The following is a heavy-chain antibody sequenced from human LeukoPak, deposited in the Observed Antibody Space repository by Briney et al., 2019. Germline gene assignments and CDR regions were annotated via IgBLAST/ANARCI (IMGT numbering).Heavy chain of an antibody. CDR1: GGTLTSSA. CDR2: IIPIFGTA. D-gene: IGHD3-22*01. J-gene: IGHJ4*02. Sequence: SPVKVSGTAAGGTLTSSATSWAPQAPAQRLECMAGIIPIFGTANYAQKFQGRVTITTDESTSTAYMELSSLRSEDTAVYYCARATTIADPTLDYWGQGTLVTV. V-gene: IGHV1-69*05. CDR3: ARATTIADPTLDY.